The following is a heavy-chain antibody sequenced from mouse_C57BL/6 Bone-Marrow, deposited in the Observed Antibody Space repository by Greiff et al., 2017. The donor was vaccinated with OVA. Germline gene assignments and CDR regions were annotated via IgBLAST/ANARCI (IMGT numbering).Heavy chain of an antibody. CDR2: IDPENGDT. J-gene: IGHJ2*01. Sequence: VQLQQSGAELVRPGASVKLSCTASGFNIKDDYMHWVKQRPEQGLEWIGWIDPENGDTEYASKSQGKATITADTSSNTAYLQLSSLTSEDTAVYYCTTDGSSSFDYWGQGTTLTVSS. CDR1: GFNIKDDY. CDR3: TTDGSSSFDY. V-gene: IGHV14-4*01. D-gene: IGHD1-1*01.